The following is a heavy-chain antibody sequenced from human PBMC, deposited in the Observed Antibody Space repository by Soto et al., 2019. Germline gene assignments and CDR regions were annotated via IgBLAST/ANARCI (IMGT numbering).Heavy chain of an antibody. V-gene: IGHV3-74*01. J-gene: IGHJ4*02. D-gene: IGHD6-19*01. CDR1: GFTFSSYD. CDR2: INSDGSST. Sequence: GGSLRLSCAASGFTFSSYDMHWVRQAPGKGLVWVSRINSDGSSTSYADSVKGRFTISRDNAKNTLYLQMNSLRAEDTAVYYCATDYSSGWNHPDYWGQGTLVTVSS. CDR3: ATDYSSGWNHPDY.